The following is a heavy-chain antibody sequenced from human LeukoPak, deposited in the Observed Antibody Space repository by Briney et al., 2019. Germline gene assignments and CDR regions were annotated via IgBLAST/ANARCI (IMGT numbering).Heavy chain of an antibody. CDR1: GFTVRSNY. CDR2: ISSSSSYI. V-gene: IGHV3-21*01. D-gene: IGHD4-17*01. J-gene: IGHJ4*02. Sequence: GGSLRLSCAASGFTVRSNYMSWVRQAPGKGLEWVSSISSSSSYIYYADSVKGRFTISRDNAKNSLYLQMNSLRAEDTAVYYCARDYYGDHAADYWGQGTLVTVSS. CDR3: ARDYYGDHAADY.